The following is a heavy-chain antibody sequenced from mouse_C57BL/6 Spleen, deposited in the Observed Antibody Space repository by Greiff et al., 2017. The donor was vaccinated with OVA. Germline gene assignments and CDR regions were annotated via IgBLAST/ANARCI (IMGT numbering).Heavy chain of an antibody. CDR3: ARGGEGYYDYFDY. V-gene: IGHV1-63*01. D-gene: IGHD2-3*01. CDR2: IYPGGGYT. CDR1: GYTFTNYW. J-gene: IGHJ2*01. Sequence: VQLQESGAELVRPGTSVKMSCKASGYTFTNYWIGWAKQRPGHGLEWIGDIYPGGGYTNYNEKFKGKATLTADKSSSTAYMQFSSLTSEDSAIYYCARGGEGYYDYFDYWGQGTTLTVSS.